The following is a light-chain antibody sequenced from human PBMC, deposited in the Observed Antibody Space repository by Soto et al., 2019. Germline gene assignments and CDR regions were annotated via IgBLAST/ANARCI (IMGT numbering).Light chain of an antibody. V-gene: IGLV2-14*01. CDR2: DVS. CDR1: SSDVGGHNS. J-gene: IGLJ1*01. Sequence: QSALTQPASVSGSPGQSITISCTGTSSDVGGHNSVSWYRQDPGKAPKLMIYDVSNRPSGVSDRFSGSKSGNTASLTISGLQAGDEADYFCCSSAPESTYVFGTGTKLTVL. CDR3: CSSAPESTYV.